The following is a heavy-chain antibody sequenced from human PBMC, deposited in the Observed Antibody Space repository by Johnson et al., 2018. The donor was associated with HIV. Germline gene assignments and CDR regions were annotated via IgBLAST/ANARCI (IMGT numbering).Heavy chain of an antibody. CDR1: GFTVTDKY. J-gene: IGHJ3*02. Sequence: EVQLVESGGGLVQPGGSLRLSCAASGFTVTDKYMSWVRQAPGKGLEWVSAISGSGGSTYYADSVKGRFTISRDNSKNTLYLQMNSLRAEDTAVYYCAKGIAAAGTGAFDSWGQGTMVTVSS. V-gene: IGHV3-23*04. CDR2: ISGSGGST. CDR3: AKGIAAAGTGAFDS. D-gene: IGHD6-13*01.